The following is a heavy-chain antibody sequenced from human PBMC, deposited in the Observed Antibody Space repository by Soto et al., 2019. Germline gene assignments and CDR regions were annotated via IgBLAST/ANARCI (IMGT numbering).Heavy chain of an antibody. D-gene: IGHD3-22*01. CDR1: GGSISRSNHY. J-gene: IGHJ3*02. Sequence: QLQLQESGPGLVKPSETLSLTCKVSGGSISRSNHYWVWIRQSPGKGLEWIGSFFYSGSTFYNPFLKGRVSIASDTTNNHFSLQLTAVTAAADTVVYYCARRMNYYDSSGNYVDGVDIWGQGTVVIVSS. CDR2: FFYSGST. CDR3: ARRMNYYDSSGNYVDGVDI. V-gene: IGHV4-39*01.